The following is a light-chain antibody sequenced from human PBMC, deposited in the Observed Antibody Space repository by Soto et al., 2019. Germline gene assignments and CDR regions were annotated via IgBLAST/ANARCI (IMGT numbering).Light chain of an antibody. J-gene: IGKJ2*01. Sequence: EIVLPQSPGTLSLSPGERATLSCRASQSVSSSYLAWYQQKPGQAPRVLIYGASSRATGIPDRFSGSGSGTDFTLTISRLEPEDFAVYYCQQYGSSPPNTFGQGTKLEIK. CDR1: QSVSSSY. V-gene: IGKV3-20*01. CDR2: GAS. CDR3: QQYGSSPPNT.